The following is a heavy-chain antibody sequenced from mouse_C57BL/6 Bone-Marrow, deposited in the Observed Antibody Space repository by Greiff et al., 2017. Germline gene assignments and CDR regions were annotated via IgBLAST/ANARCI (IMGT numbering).Heavy chain of an antibody. CDR2: IHPNSGST. Sequence: QVQLQQSGAELVKPGASVKLSCKASGYTFTSYWMHWVKQRPGQGLEWIGMIHPNSGSTNYNEKFKSKATLTVDKSSSTAYMQLSSLTSEDSAVYYCARDNYGSSYVHAMDYWGQGTSVTVSS. J-gene: IGHJ4*01. V-gene: IGHV1-64*01. D-gene: IGHD1-1*01. CDR3: ARDNYGSSYVHAMDY. CDR1: GYTFTSYW.